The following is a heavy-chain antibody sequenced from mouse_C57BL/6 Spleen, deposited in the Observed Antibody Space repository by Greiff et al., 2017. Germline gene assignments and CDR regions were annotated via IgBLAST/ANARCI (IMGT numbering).Heavy chain of an antibody. CDR1: GYAFSSSW. J-gene: IGHJ2*01. CDR3: ALGYGSSLDY. Sequence: QVQLKESGPELVKPGASVKISCKASGYAFSSSWMNWVRQRPGKGLEWIGRIYPGDGDTNYNGKFKGKATLTADKSSSTAYMQLSSLTSEDSAVYFWALGYGSSLDYWGQGTTLTVSS. D-gene: IGHD1-1*01. V-gene: IGHV1-82*01. CDR2: IYPGDGDT.